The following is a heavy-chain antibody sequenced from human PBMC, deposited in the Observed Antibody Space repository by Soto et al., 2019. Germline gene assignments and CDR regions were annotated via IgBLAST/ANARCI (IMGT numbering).Heavy chain of an antibody. Sequence: PGGSLRLSCAASGFTFSSYSMNWVRRAPGKGLEWVSSISSSSSYIYYADSVKGRFTISRDNAKNSLYLQMNSLRAEDTAVYYCASLYYYGSGSYYAFDIWGQGTMVTVSS. CDR1: GFTFSSYS. J-gene: IGHJ3*02. D-gene: IGHD3-10*01. V-gene: IGHV3-21*01. CDR2: ISSSSSYI. CDR3: ASLYYYGSGSYYAFDI.